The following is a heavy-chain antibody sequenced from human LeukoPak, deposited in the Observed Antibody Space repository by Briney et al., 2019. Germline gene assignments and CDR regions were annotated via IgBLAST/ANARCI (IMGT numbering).Heavy chain of an antibody. V-gene: IGHV3-11*01. CDR3: AREGRYYDFWSGCYTGMGFDY. CDR1: GFTFSDYY. D-gene: IGHD3-3*01. J-gene: IGHJ4*02. CDR2: ISSSGSTI. Sequence: PGGSLRLSCAASGFTFSDYYMSWIRQAPGKGLEWVSYISSSGSTIYYADSVKGRFTISRDNAKNSLYLQMNSLRAEDTAVYYCAREGRYYDFWSGCYTGMGFDYWGQGTLVTVSS.